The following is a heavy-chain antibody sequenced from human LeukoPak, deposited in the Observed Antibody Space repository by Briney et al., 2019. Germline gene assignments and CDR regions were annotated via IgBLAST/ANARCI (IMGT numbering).Heavy chain of an antibody. CDR1: GFTFSSYA. Sequence: GRSPRLSCAASGFTFSSYAMHWVRQAPRKGLEYVSAISSNGGSTYYADSVTGTFTISRDNSKNTLYLQMSSLRAEDTAVYYCVKGAGPPYWGQGTLVTVSS. CDR2: ISSNGGST. CDR3: VKGAGPPY. V-gene: IGHV3-64D*09. D-gene: IGHD6-25*01. J-gene: IGHJ4*02.